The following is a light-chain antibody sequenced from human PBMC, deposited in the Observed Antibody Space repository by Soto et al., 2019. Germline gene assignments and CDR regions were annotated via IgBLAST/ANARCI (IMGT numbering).Light chain of an antibody. CDR3: QTWGTGDVV. J-gene: IGLJ2*01. V-gene: IGLV4-69*01. CDR1: SGHSSYS. Sequence: QLVLTQSPSASASLGASVKLTCTLSSGHSSYSIAWHQQRPEEGPRYLMDLNSAGSHTRGDGIPDRFSGASSGAERYLTISSLQSEDEADYYCQTWGTGDVVFGGGTKLTVL. CDR2: LNSAGSH.